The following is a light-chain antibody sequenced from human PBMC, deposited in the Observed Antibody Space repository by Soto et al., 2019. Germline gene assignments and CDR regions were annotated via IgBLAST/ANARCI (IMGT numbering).Light chain of an antibody. Sequence: DIQMTQSPSTLSGSVGDRVTITFRASQTISSWLAWYQQKPGKVPNLLIYAASTLQSGVPSRFSGSGSGTDFTLTISSLQPEDVATYYCQKYNSVWTFGQGTKVDIK. CDR3: QKYNSVWT. CDR1: QTISSW. CDR2: AAS. V-gene: IGKV1-27*01. J-gene: IGKJ1*01.